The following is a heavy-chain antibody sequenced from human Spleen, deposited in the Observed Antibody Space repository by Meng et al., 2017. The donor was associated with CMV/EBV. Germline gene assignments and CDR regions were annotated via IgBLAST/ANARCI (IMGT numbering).Heavy chain of an antibody. D-gene: IGHD6-6*01. V-gene: IGHV4-39*07. CDR1: GDSISSYY. CDR3: ATVRGEYSSSSLSNWFDP. J-gene: IGHJ5*02. Sequence: SETLSLTCTVTGDSISSYYWGWVRQPPGEGLEWIGSIYYNGRTYYNPSLRSRVSLSVDTSKNQFSLKLSSVTAADTAVYYCATVRGEYSSSSLSNWFDPWGQGTQVTVSS. CDR2: IYYNGRT.